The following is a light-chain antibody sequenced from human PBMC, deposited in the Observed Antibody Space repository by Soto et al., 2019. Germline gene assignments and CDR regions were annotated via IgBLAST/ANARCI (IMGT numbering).Light chain of an antibody. CDR1: QSIDTY. J-gene: IGKJ4*01. CDR3: QQYNNWPPLT. V-gene: IGKV3-15*01. CDR2: DAS. Sequence: EIVLTQSPATLSSSPGERATLACRASQSIDTYLAWYQQKPGQAPRLLIYDASDRATAIPARFSGSGSGTEFTLTISSLQSEDFAVYYCQQYNNWPPLTFGGGTKVDIK.